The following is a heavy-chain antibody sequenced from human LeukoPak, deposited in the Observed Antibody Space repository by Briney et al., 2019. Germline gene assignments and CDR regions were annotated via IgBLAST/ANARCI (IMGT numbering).Heavy chain of an antibody. V-gene: IGHV4-30-4*01. CDR1: GGSITSGDYY. CDR2: IYYSGST. J-gene: IGHJ5*02. Sequence: PSETLSLTCTVSGGSITSGDYYWSWIRQPPGKGLQWIGYIYYSGSTYYNPSLKSRVTISVDTSKNQFSLKLSSVTAADTAVYYCARYYYYDSSGYYLNWLDPWGQGTLVTVSS. CDR3: ARYYYYDSSGYYLNWLDP. D-gene: IGHD3-22*01.